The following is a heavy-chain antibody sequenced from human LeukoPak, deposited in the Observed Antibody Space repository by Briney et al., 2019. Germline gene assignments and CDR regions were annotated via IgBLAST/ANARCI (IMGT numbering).Heavy chain of an antibody. J-gene: IGHJ4*02. D-gene: IGHD6-19*01. CDR2: ISYDGSNK. V-gene: IGHV3-30-3*01. Sequence: PGGSLRLSCAASGFTFSSYAMHWVRQAPGKGLEWVAVISYDGSNKYYADSVKGRFTISRDNSKNTLYLQMNSLRAEDTAVYYCARVGSSGWYVWVYFDYWGQGTLVTVSS. CDR3: ARVGSSGWYVWVYFDY. CDR1: GFTFSSYA.